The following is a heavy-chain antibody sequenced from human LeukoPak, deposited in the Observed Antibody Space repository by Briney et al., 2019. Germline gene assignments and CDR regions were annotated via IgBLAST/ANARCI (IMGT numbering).Heavy chain of an antibody. J-gene: IGHJ4*02. CDR3: ARTYYDFWSGYYWSFDY. D-gene: IGHD3-3*01. Sequence: PGGSLRLSCAASGFTFSDYYMSWIRQAPGKGLEWVSYISSSGSTIYYADSVKDRFTISRDNAKNSLYLQMNSLRAEDTAVYYCARTYYDFWSGYYWSFDYWGQGTLVTVSS. CDR1: GFTFSDYY. V-gene: IGHV3-11*01. CDR2: ISSSGSTI.